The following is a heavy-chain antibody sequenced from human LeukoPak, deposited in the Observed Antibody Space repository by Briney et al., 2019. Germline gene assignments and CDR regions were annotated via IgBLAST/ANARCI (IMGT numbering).Heavy chain of an antibody. D-gene: IGHD3-10*01. V-gene: IGHV4-39*07. CDR1: GGSISSSTYF. CDR2: IYYSGST. J-gene: IGHJ6*03. Sequence: SETLSLTYTVSGGSISSSTYFWGWIRQPPGKGLEWIGTIYYSGSTYYNPSLKSRVTISVDTSKNQFSLKLSSVTAADTAVYYCVRVVRGVIGREPAYYYYMDVWGKGTTVTISS. CDR3: VRVVRGVIGREPAYYYYMDV.